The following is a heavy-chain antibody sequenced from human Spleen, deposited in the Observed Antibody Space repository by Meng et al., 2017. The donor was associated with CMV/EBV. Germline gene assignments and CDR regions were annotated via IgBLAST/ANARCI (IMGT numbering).Heavy chain of an antibody. Sequence: KASGYTFTGYYMHGLRQAPGQGLEWMGRINSNSGGTNYAQKFQDRVTMTRDTSISTAYMELSRLTSDDTAVYYCARTRGYSYGLDYWGQGTLVTVSS. CDR3: ARTRGYSYGLDY. V-gene: IGHV1-2*06. CDR1: GYTFTGYY. CDR2: INSNSGGT. D-gene: IGHD5-18*01. J-gene: IGHJ4*02.